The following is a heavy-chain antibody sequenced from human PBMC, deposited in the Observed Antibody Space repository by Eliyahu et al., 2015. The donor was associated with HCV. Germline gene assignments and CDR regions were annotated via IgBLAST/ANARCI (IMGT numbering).Heavy chain of an antibody. CDR3: AKGSWTHSFESDY. D-gene: IGHD5-18*01. Sequence: EVQLLEAGGGLVQPGGSLXLSCAASVFTLXAYAMSWVRQAPGKGLEWVSGISATGDGTNYADSVKGRFTISRDNSKNTVYLQMNSLRAEDTAVYYCAKGSWTHSFESDYWGQGTLVSVSS. J-gene: IGHJ4*02. V-gene: IGHV3-23*01. CDR2: ISATGDGT. CDR1: VFTLXAYA.